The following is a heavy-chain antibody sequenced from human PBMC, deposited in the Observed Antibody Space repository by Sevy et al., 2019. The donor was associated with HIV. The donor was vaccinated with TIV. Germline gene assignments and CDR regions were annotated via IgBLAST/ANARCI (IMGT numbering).Heavy chain of an antibody. CDR2: VGPAGDQ. J-gene: IGHJ6*02. D-gene: IGHD5-12*01. CDR1: GFTSSTYD. V-gene: IGHV3-13*05. CDR3: ARSGGYSDYGMDV. Sequence: GGSLRLSCVSSGFTSSTYDMHWVRQVTGKGLEWISGVGPAGDQFYPGSVKGRFTISRENAKNSIYLQMNNLRAGDTAVYYCARSGGYSDYGMDVWGQGTTVTVSS.